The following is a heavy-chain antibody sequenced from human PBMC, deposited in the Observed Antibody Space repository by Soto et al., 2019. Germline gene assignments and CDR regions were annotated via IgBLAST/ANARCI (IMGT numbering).Heavy chain of an antibody. D-gene: IGHD3-9*01. J-gene: IGHJ5*02. CDR1: GYTFTSYG. V-gene: IGHV1-18*01. Sequence: ASVKVSCKASGYTFTSYGISWVRQAPGQGLEWMGWISAYNGNTNYAQKLQGRVTMTTDTSTSTAYMELRSLRSDDTAVYYCARDYDILTGYQNNWFDPWGQGTLVTVSS. CDR3: ARDYDILTGYQNNWFDP. CDR2: ISAYNGNT.